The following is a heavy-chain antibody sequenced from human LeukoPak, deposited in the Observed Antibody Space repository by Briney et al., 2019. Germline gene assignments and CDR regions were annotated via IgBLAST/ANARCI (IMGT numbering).Heavy chain of an antibody. Sequence: TSETLSLTCTVSGGSISSYYWSWIRQPPGKGLEWIGYIYYSGSTNYNPSLKSRVTISVDTSKNQFSLKLSSVTAADTAVYYCARNPNYYDSSGYPNWFDPWGQGTLVTVSS. CDR3: ARNPNYYDSSGYPNWFDP. CDR2: IYYSGST. V-gene: IGHV4-59*08. J-gene: IGHJ5*02. CDR1: GGSISSYY. D-gene: IGHD3-22*01.